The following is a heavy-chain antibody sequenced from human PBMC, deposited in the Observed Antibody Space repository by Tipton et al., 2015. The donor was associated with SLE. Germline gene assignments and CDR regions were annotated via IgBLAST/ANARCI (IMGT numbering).Heavy chain of an antibody. CDR1: GYTFTSFD. D-gene: IGHD5-24*01. CDR2: MNPNSGNT. V-gene: IGHV1-8*01. CDR3: ARAPPQLGCDY. J-gene: IGHJ4*02. Sequence: QSGAEVKKPGASVKVSCKASGYTFTSFDINWVRQATGQGLEWMGWMNPNSGNTAYAQKFQGRVTMTRDTSISTAYMELSSLRSEDTAVYYWARAPPQLGCDYWGQGTLVTVSS.